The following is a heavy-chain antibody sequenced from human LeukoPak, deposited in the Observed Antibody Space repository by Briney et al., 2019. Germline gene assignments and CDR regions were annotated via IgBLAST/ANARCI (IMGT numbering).Heavy chain of an antibody. Sequence: SETLSLTCTVSNGSISGYYWSWIRQPPGKGLEWIGYIYYSGSTDCNPSLKSRVTLSVDTSKNQFSLDLSSVTSADTAVYYCAKLDSSWYHFDYWGQGTLVTVSS. J-gene: IGHJ4*02. CDR3: AKLDSSWYHFDY. D-gene: IGHD6-13*01. CDR2: IYYSGST. V-gene: IGHV4-59*01. CDR1: NGSISGYY.